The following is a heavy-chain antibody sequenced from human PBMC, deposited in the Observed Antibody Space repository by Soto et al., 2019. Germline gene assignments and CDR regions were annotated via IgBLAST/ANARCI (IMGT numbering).Heavy chain of an antibody. CDR1: GFTLSSYA. CDR2: ISYDGSNK. J-gene: IGHJ4*02. Sequence: GGSLRLSCAASGFTLSSYAMHWVRQAPGKGLEWVAVISYDGSNKYYADSVKGRFTISRDNSKNTLYLQMNSLRAEDTAVYYCARPDSPRALGYCSSTSCYNPIAFDYWGQGTLVTVSS. CDR3: ARPDSPRALGYCSSTSCYNPIAFDY. D-gene: IGHD2-2*02. V-gene: IGHV3-30-3*01.